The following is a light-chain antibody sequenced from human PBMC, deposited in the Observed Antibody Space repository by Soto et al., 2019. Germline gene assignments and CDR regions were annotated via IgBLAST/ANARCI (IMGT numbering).Light chain of an antibody. Sequence: EIVMTQSPATLSVSPGERATLSCRASQSVSRNLAWYQQKPGQPPRLLIYGASTRATGIPARFSGSGSGTEFTLTISSLQSEDFAIYYCLQYNSWWTFGQGTKVDIK. V-gene: IGKV3-15*01. CDR2: GAS. J-gene: IGKJ1*01. CDR1: QSVSRN. CDR3: LQYNSWWT.